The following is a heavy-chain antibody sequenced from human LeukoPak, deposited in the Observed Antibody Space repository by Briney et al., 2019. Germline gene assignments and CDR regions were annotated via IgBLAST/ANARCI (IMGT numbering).Heavy chain of an antibody. CDR1: GGSISSSSYY. CDR2: IYYSGST. J-gene: IGHJ5*02. D-gene: IGHD3-3*01. V-gene: IGHV4-39*01. CDR3: ARHVPYYDFWSGSPHWFDP. Sequence: PPETLSLTCTVSGGSISSSSYYWGWIRQPPGKGLEWIGSIYYSGSTYYNPSLKSRVTISVDTPKNQFSLKLSSVTAADTAVYYCARHVPYYDFWSGSPHWFDPWGQGTLVTVSS.